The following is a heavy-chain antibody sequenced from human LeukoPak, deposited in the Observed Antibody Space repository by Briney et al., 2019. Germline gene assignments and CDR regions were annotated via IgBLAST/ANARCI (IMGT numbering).Heavy chain of an antibody. J-gene: IGHJ4*02. V-gene: IGHV3-23*01. CDR3: AKVPRLGYCSSTSCPARC. D-gene: IGHD2-2*01. CDR1: GFTFSSYA. CDR2: ISGSGGST. Sequence: PGGSLRLSCAASGFTFSSYAMSWVRQAPGKGLEWVSAISGSGGSTYYADSVKGRFTISRDNSKNTLYLQMNSLRAEDTAVYYCAKVPRLGYCSSTSCPARCWGQGTLVTVSS.